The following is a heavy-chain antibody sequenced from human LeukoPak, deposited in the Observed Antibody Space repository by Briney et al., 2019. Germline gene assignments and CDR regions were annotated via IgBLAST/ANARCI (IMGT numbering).Heavy chain of an antibody. D-gene: IGHD6-13*01. Sequence: SETLSLTCTVSGGSISSYYWSWIRQPPGKGLEWIGYIYYSGSTNYNPSLKSRVTISVDTSKNQFSLKLSSVTAADTAVYYCARAHSSSWYYFGYWGQGTLVTVSS. V-gene: IGHV4-59*01. CDR1: GGSISSYY. CDR2: IYYSGST. J-gene: IGHJ4*02. CDR3: ARAHSSSWYYFGY.